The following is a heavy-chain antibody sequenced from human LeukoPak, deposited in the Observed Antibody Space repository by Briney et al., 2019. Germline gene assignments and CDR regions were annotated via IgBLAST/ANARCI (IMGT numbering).Heavy chain of an antibody. CDR3: ATGFGVVTVDY. D-gene: IGHD3-3*01. CDR2: IIPILGIA. CDR1: GGTFSSYA. Sequence: SVEVSCKASGGTFSSYAISWVRQAPGQGLEWMGRIIPILGIANYAQKFQGRVTITADKSTSTAYMELSSLRSEDTAVYYCATGFGVVTVDYWGQGTLVTVSS. V-gene: IGHV1-69*04. J-gene: IGHJ4*02.